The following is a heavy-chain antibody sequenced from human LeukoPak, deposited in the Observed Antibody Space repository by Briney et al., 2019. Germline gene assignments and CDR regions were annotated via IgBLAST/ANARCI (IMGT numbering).Heavy chain of an antibody. Sequence: GGSLRLSCAASGFIFSQYSMNWVRQAPGKGLEWVSHIRSSSETFYADSVKGRFTISRDNAKNSLYLQMNSLRAEDTAVYYCARGPCGGDCYSGDYWGQGTLVTVSS. CDR3: ARGPCGGDCYSGDY. J-gene: IGHJ4*02. CDR1: GFIFSQYS. CDR2: IRSSSET. V-gene: IGHV3-48*04. D-gene: IGHD2-21*02.